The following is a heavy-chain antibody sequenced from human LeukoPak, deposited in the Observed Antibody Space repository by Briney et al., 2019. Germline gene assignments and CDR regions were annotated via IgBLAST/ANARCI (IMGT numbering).Heavy chain of an antibody. J-gene: IGHJ6*02. CDR2: ISTDGSST. D-gene: IGHD2/OR15-2a*01. CDR3: ASYLTSIPSGMDV. Sequence: GGSLRLSCAASGFTFSSYWMHWVRQAPGKGLVWVSRISTDGSSTTYADFVKGRFTISRDNVKNTLFLQMNSLRAEDTAVYYCASYLTSIPSGMDVWGQGTTVTVSS. CDR1: GFTFSSYW. V-gene: IGHV3-74*01.